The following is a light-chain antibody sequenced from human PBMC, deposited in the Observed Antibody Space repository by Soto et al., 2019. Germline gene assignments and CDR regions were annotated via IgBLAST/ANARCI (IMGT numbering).Light chain of an antibody. CDR3: MQASQLRT. V-gene: IGKV2-24*01. J-gene: IGKJ1*01. CDR2: QIS. Sequence: IVLTQTPLSSAVTPGQPASFSCGSSESLVHSDGKTYLGWLHLRPGQPPRLLIYQISKRPPGVPERFSGSGAGTNFTLKISRVEPEDVGTFYCMQASQLRTFGQGTKVEIK. CDR1: ESLVHSDGKTY.